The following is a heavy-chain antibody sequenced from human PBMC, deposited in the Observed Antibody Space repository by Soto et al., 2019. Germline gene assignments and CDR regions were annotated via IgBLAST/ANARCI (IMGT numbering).Heavy chain of an antibody. D-gene: IGHD4-17*01. J-gene: IGHJ6*02. CDR1: GFTFTSSA. Sequence: SVKVSFKASGFTFTSSAVQWVRHARGQRLEWIGWIVVGSGNTNYAQKFQERVTITRDMSTSTAYMELSSLRSEDTAVYYCAADTGLDPYYYYGMDVWGQGTTVTVSS. CDR2: IVVGSGNT. V-gene: IGHV1-58*01. CDR3: AADTGLDPYYYYGMDV.